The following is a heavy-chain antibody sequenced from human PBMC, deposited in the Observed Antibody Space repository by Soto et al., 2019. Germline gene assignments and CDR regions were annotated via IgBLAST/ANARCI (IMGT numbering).Heavy chain of an antibody. Sequence: PGGSLRLSCVVSGLDVSKNYFSWVRQTPERGLEWVSTIYTVRTRYYLDAVKGRFTISRDNSQNTIYLQMDNLRAEDTALYYCARDNPHYSGYPEGPHGFDPWGQGTLVTVSS. CDR1: GLDVSKNY. CDR2: IYTVRTR. D-gene: IGHD5-12*01. CDR3: ARDNPHYSGYPEGPHGFDP. J-gene: IGHJ5*02. V-gene: IGHV3-53*01.